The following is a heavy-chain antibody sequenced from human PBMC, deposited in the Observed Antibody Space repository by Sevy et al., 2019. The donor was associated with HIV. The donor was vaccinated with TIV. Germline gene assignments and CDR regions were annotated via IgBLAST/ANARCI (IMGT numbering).Heavy chain of an antibody. CDR2: IYPRDSDT. Sequence: GESLKISCKGSGYSFANYWIGWVRQMPGKGLEWMGIIYPRDSDTRYSPSFQGQVTISAVKSITTAYLQWSSLKASDNAMYYCARQPAGGEDYFDYWGQGTLVTVSS. J-gene: IGHJ4*02. CDR3: ARQPAGGEDYFDY. CDR1: GYSFANYW. V-gene: IGHV5-51*01. D-gene: IGHD3-10*01.